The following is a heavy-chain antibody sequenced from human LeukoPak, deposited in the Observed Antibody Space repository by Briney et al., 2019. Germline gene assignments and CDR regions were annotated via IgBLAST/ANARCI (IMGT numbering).Heavy chain of an antibody. J-gene: IGHJ6*03. Sequence: PGGSLRLSCAASGFTFSSYAMNWVRRAPGKGLEWVSSISGSGGSTYYADSVKGRFTISRDNSKNTLFLQMSSLRVEDTAVYYCAKGYCTGGSCRGYYYYMDVWGKGTTVTVSS. D-gene: IGHD2-15*01. CDR1: GFTFSSYA. CDR3: AKGYCTGGSCRGYYYYMDV. V-gene: IGHV3-23*01. CDR2: ISGSGGST.